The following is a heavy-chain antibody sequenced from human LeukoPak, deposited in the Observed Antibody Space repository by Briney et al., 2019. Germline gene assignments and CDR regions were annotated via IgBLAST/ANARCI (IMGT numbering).Heavy chain of an antibody. V-gene: IGHV1-46*01. Sequence: ASVKVSCKASGYTFTSYYMHWVRQAPGQGLEWMGIINPSGGSTSYAQKFQGRVTMTRDTSTSTVYMELSSLRSEDTAVYYCAKSQGGITGTRGPFDPWGQGTLVTVSS. CDR1: GYTFTSYY. J-gene: IGHJ5*02. D-gene: IGHD1-7*01. CDR2: INPSGGST. CDR3: AKSQGGITGTRGPFDP.